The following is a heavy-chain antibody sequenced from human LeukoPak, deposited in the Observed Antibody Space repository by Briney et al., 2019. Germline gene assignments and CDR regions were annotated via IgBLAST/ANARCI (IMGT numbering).Heavy chain of an antibody. J-gene: IGHJ4*02. CDR2: INPNSGGT. D-gene: IGHD3-10*01. V-gene: IGHV1-2*02. Sequence: ASVKVSCKASGYTSTAYYIHWVRQAPGQGLEWMGWINPNSGGTNYAQKFQGRVTMTRDTSISTAYMELSRLRSDDTAVYYCARDDGSGSYEYWGQGTLVTVSS. CDR1: GYTSTAYY. CDR3: ARDDGSGSYEY.